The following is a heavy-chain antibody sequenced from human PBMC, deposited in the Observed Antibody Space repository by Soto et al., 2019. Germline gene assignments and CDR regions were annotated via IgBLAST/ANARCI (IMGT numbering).Heavy chain of an antibody. CDR2: INHGGST. D-gene: IGHD3-3*01. Sequence: QVQLQQWGAGLLKPSETLSLTCAVYGGSFSDYHWSWIRQPPGKGLEWIGEINHGGSTKYNPSLKSRVTISKDTSKKQVSLKLTSVTAADTAVYYCARVSVTIFGVVMGHYYCAMDVWGQGTTVTVSS. J-gene: IGHJ6*02. CDR3: ARVSVTIFGVVMGHYYCAMDV. CDR1: GGSFSDYH. V-gene: IGHV4-34*01.